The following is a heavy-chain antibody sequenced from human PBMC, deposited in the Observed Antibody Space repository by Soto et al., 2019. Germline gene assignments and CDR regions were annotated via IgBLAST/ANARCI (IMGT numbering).Heavy chain of an antibody. CDR1: GFTFDDYT. CDR3: AKGKGPNPYLDY. J-gene: IGHJ4*02. Sequence: DVQLVESGGVVVQPGGSLRLSCAASGFTFDDYTMHWVRQAPGKGLEWVSLISWDGGSTYYADSVKGRFTISRDNSKNSLYLQMNSLRTEDTALYYCAKGKGPNPYLDYWGQGTLVTVSS. CDR2: ISWDGGST. V-gene: IGHV3-43*01.